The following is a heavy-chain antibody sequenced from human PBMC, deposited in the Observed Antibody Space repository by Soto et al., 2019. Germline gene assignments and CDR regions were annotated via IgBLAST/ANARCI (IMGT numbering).Heavy chain of an antibody. Sequence: GGSLRLSCAASGFTFSSYAMSWVRQAPGKGLEWVSAISGSGGSTYYADSVKGRFTISRDNSKNTLYLQMNSLRAEDTAVYYCAKDQGSSSWYRSYYFDYWGQGTLVTVSS. J-gene: IGHJ4*02. V-gene: IGHV3-23*01. CDR3: AKDQGSSSWYRSYYFDY. CDR2: ISGSGGST. CDR1: GFTFSSYA. D-gene: IGHD6-13*01.